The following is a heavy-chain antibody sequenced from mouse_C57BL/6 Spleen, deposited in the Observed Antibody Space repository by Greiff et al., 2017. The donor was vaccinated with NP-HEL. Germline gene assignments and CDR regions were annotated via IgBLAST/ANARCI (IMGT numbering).Heavy chain of an antibody. CDR3: ARKDYGYDGGFAY. D-gene: IGHD2-2*01. V-gene: IGHV1-82*01. Sequence: VKLMESGPELVKPGASVKISCKASGYAFSSSWMNWVKQRPGKGLEWIGRIYPGDGDTNYNGKFKGKATLTADKSSSTAYMQLSSLTSEDSAVYFCARKDYGYDGGFAYWGQGTLVTVSA. J-gene: IGHJ3*01. CDR2: IYPGDGDT. CDR1: GYAFSSSW.